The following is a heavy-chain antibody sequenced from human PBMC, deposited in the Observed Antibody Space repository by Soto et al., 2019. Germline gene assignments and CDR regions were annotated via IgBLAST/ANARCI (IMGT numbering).Heavy chain of an antibody. V-gene: IGHV3-49*03. D-gene: IGHD3-10*01. CDR2: IRSKAYGGTT. J-gene: IGHJ5*02. CDR3: TRDTWFGDAPGWFDP. Sequence: PGGSLRLSCTASGFTFGDYATSWFRQAPGKGLERVGFIRSKAYGGTTEYAASVKGRFTISRDDSKSIAYLQMNSLKTEDTAVYYCTRDTWFGDAPGWFDPWGQGTLVTVSS. CDR1: GFTFGDYA.